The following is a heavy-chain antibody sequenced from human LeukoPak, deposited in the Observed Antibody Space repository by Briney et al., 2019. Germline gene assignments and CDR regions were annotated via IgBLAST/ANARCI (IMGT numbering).Heavy chain of an antibody. CDR2: ISQDGSEK. D-gene: IGHD4-17*01. CDR3: ARYGALDY. CDR1: GFTFSSYW. J-gene: IGHJ4*02. V-gene: IGHV3-7*04. Sequence: QSGGSLRLSCAASGFTFSSYWMSWVRQAPGKGLQWVANISQDGSEKYYVDSVKGRFTISRDNAKNSLYLQMKSLRTEDTAVYYCARYGALDYWGQGTLVTVSS.